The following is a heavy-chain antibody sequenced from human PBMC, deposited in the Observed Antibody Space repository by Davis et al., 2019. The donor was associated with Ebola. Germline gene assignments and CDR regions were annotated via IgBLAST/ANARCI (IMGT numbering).Heavy chain of an antibody. J-gene: IGHJ3*01. CDR3: AKFNYDFWSDF. V-gene: IGHV3-23*01. CDR2: ISGSGGST. Sequence: GESLKISCAASGFTFSSYAMSWVRQAPGKGLEWVSAISGSGGSTYYADSVKGRFTISRDNSKNTLYLQMNSLRAEDTAVYYCAKFNYDFWSDFWGQGTMVTVSS. CDR1: GFTFSSYA. D-gene: IGHD3-3*01.